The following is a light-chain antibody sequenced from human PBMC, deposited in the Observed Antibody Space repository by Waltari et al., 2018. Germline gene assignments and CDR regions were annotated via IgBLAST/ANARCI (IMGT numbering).Light chain of an antibody. J-gene: IGLJ2*01. V-gene: IGLV2-14*01. CDR3: ASYTSGSTHVA. CDR1: SSDIGAYHY. Sequence: QSALTQPASVSGSPGQSITISCTGTSSDIGAYHYVSWYQQFPGKAPKLIIYDVSKRPSGVVNRFSGSESGDSASLTISGLQVDDEAHYHCASYTSGSTHVAFGGGTQVTVL. CDR2: DVS.